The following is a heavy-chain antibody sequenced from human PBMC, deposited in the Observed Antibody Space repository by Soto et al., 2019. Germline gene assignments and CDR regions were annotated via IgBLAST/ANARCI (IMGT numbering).Heavy chain of an antibody. CDR2: IYYSGST. J-gene: IGHJ4*02. CDR3: AGGYCSGGSCYPFDY. V-gene: IGHV4-39*01. CDR1: GGSISSSSYY. Sequence: QLQLQESGPGLVKPSETLSLTCTVSGGSISSSSYYWGWIRQPPGKGLEWIGSIYYSGSTYYNPSLKSRVTISVDTSKNQFSLKLCSVTAADTAVYYCAGGYCSGGSCYPFDYWGQGTLVTVSS. D-gene: IGHD2-15*01.